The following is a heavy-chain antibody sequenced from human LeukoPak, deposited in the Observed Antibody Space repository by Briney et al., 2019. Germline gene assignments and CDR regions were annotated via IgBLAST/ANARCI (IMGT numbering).Heavy chain of an antibody. CDR3: ARESSSSWSAVDY. CDR1: CGSINNANW. V-gene: IGHV4-4*02. J-gene: IGHJ4*02. Sequence: SETLSLTCAVCCGSINNANWWSWVRQPPGQGLEWIAEVAHHGKTNYNPSLKSRVTISADTSKNQFSLKLTSVTAADTAVYYCARESSSSWSAVDYCGQGTLVTVSS. CDR2: VAHHGKT. D-gene: IGHD6-13*01.